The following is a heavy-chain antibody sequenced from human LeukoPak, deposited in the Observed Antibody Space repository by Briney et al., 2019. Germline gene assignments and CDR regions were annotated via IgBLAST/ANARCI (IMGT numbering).Heavy chain of an antibody. V-gene: IGHV4-30-2*01. D-gene: IGHD6-13*01. CDR2: IYHSGST. J-gene: IGHJ4*02. CDR1: GGSISSGGYY. Sequence: PPQTLSLTCTVSGGSISSGGYYWSWIRQPPGKGLEWIGYIYHSGSTYYNPSLKSRVTISVDRSKNQFSLKLSSVTAADTAVYYCARGAGTDYWGQGTLVTVTS. CDR3: ARGAGTDY.